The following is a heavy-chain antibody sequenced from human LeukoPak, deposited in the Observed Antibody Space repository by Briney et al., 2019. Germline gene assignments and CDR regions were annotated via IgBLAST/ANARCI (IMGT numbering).Heavy chain of an antibody. J-gene: IGHJ4*02. D-gene: IGHD6-19*01. V-gene: IGHV4-38-2*02. Sequence: EPSETLSLTCTVAGYSISSAYYWGRIRQPPGKGLEWIGSLHYSGSTNYNPSLKSRVTISADTSKNQFSLKLSSVTAADTAVYYCARGGTIAVAGTYDYWGQGTLVTVSS. CDR1: GYSISSAYY. CDR3: ARGGTIAVAGTYDY. CDR2: LHYSGST.